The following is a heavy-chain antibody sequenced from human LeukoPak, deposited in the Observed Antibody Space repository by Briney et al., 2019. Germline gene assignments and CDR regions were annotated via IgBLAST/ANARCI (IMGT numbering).Heavy chain of an antibody. CDR3: ARGVRNCSGGSCSSTGSYYYYGMDV. V-gene: IGHV4-34*01. CDR2: INHSGST. D-gene: IGHD2-15*01. CDR1: GGSFSGYY. Sequence: SETLSLTCAVYGGSFSGYYWSWIRQPPGKGLEWIGEINHSGSTNYNPSLKSRVTISVATSKNQFSLKLSSVTAADTAVYYCARGVRNCSGGSCSSTGSYYYYGMDVWGKGTTVTVSS. J-gene: IGHJ6*04.